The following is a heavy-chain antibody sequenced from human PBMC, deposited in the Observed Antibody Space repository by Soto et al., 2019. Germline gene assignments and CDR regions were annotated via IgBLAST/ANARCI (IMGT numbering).Heavy chain of an antibody. J-gene: IGHJ3*02. CDR3: AREILAVGYQSRKGAFDI. Sequence: QVQLVQSGAEVKKPGASVKVSCKASGYTFTGYYMHWVRQAPGQGLEWMGWINPNSGGTNYAQKVPGWVTIDREKAISTAYMELSRLRSDDTAVYYCAREILAVGYQSRKGAFDIWGQGTMVTVSS. V-gene: IGHV1-2*04. CDR1: GYTFTGYY. D-gene: IGHD2-15*01. CDR2: INPNSGGT.